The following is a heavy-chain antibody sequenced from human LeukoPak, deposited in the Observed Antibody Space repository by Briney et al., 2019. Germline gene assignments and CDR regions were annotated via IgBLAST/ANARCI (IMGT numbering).Heavy chain of an antibody. CDR1: GASISSYF. D-gene: IGHD3-3*02. J-gene: IGHJ4*02. CDR2: FFSGNT. CDR3: ALVTIFGVVKF. V-gene: IGHV4-59*01. Sequence: LGNPSPTCSVSGASISSYFCRWIRQSPGKGLEWIGYFFSGNTNYNPSLKSRVNVSVDTSKNQFSLKVDSVTAADTAVYYCALVTIFGVVKFWGQGTLVAVSS.